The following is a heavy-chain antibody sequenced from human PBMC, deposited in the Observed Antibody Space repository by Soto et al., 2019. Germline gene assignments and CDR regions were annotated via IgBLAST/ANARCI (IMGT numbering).Heavy chain of an antibody. V-gene: IGHV4-61*01. J-gene: IGHJ6*02. CDR2: IYYSGST. CDR3: ARESRSWYYYGMDV. CDR1: GGSISSGNYY. Sequence: SETLSLTCTVSGGSISSGNYYWTWIRQPPGKGLEWIGYIYYSGSTNYNPSLKSRVTISVDTSKNQFSLKLSSVTAADTAVYYCARESRSWYYYGMDVWGQGTTVTVSS. D-gene: IGHD6-13*01.